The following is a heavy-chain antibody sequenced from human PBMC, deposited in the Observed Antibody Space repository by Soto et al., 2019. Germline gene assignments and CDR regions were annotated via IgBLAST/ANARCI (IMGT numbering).Heavy chain of an antibody. V-gene: IGHV1-69*02. CDR2: IIPILGIA. CDR1: GGTFSSYS. J-gene: IGHJ4*02. D-gene: IGHD2-15*01. Sequence: SLKVSCKASGGTFSSYSISWVRQAPGQGLEWMGRIIPILGIANYAQKFQGRVTITADKSTSTAYMELSSLRSEDTAVYYCARLKWDCSGGSCYHFDYWGQGTLVTVSS. CDR3: ARLKWDCSGGSCYHFDY.